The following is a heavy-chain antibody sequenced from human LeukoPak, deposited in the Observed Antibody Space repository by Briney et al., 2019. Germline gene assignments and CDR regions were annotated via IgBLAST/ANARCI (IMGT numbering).Heavy chain of an antibody. J-gene: IGHJ4*02. V-gene: IGHV3-48*03. Sequence: GGSLRLSCAASGFTFSSYEMNWVRQAPGKGLEWVSYISSSGSTIYYADSVKGRFTISRDNAKNSLYLQMNSLRAEDTAVYCCAAWIKSQKTYYYGSGTDLAHDYWGQGTLVTVSS. CDR2: ISSSGSTI. CDR1: GFTFSSYE. D-gene: IGHD3-10*01. CDR3: AAWIKSQKTYYYGSGTDLAHDY.